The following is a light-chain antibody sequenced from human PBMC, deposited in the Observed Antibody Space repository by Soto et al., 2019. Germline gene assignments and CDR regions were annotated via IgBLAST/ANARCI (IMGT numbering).Light chain of an antibody. CDR3: QQYGTTTFT. CDR1: PPFSSIS. V-gene: IGKV3-20*01. J-gene: IGKJ3*01. CDR2: GAS. Sequence: DIVLTQSPGTLSLSPGERATLSCRASPPFSSISLAWYHQKPGQAPRLLIFGASSRATGIPDRFSGSGSGTDFTLTISSLEPEDFGVFYCQQYGTTTFTFGPGTKVDIK.